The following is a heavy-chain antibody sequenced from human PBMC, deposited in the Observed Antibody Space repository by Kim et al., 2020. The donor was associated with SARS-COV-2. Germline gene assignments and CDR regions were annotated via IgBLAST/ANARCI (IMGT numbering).Heavy chain of an antibody. CDR2: IYYSGDT. V-gene: IGHV4-59*01. D-gene: IGHD4-17*01. Sequence: SETLSLTCTVSGGSITSYYWSWIRQPPGKGLEWIGYIYYSGDTSHNPSLNSRVTISVDTPKNQFSLELSSVTAADTAVYYCARYGGAPLGAFDIWGQGTMVTVSS. CDR1: GGSITSYY. CDR3: ARYGGAPLGAFDI. J-gene: IGHJ3*02.